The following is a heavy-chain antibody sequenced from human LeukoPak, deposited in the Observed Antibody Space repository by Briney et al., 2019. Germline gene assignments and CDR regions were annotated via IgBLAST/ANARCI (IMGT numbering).Heavy chain of an antibody. CDR3: ARDRSFYWYFDL. Sequence: GGSLRLSCTASGFTFSTYSINWVRQAPGKGLEWISYISSSGGTKRYADSVKGRFTISRDNAKNSVYLQMNSLRAEDTAVYYCARDRSFYWYFDLWGRGTLVTVSS. CDR1: GFTFSTYS. V-gene: IGHV3-48*01. D-gene: IGHD1-26*01. J-gene: IGHJ2*01. CDR2: ISSSGGTK.